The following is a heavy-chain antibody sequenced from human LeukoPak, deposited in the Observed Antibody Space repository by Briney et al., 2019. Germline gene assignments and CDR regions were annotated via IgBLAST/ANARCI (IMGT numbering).Heavy chain of an antibody. CDR1: GGSIRSSYYY. CDR3: AGSSGWYDSLDY. D-gene: IGHD6-13*01. CDR2: IYYSGST. Sequence: SETLSLTCTVSGGSIRSSYYYWGWIRQPPGKGLEWIGSIYYSGSTYYNPSLKSRVTISVDTSKNQFSLKLSSVTAADTAVYYCAGSSGWYDSLDYWGQGTLVTVSS. J-gene: IGHJ4*02. V-gene: IGHV4-39*01.